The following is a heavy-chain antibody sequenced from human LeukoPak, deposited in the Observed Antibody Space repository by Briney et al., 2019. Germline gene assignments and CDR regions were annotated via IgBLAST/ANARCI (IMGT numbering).Heavy chain of an antibody. D-gene: IGHD4-17*01. V-gene: IGHV1-69-2*01. CDR3: ATPIYGDYVDY. CDR2: VDPEDGET. J-gene: IGHJ4*02. Sequence: VASAKVSCXVSGYTFTDYYMHWVQQAPGKGLEWMGLVDPEDGETIYAEKFQARVTITADTSTDTAYMELHSLRSEDTALYYCATPIYGDYVDYWGQGTLVTVSS. CDR1: GYTFTDYY.